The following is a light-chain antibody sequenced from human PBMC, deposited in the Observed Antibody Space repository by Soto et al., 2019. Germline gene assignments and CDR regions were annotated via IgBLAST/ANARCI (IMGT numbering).Light chain of an antibody. CDR1: QSVSSTY. V-gene: IGKV3-20*01. J-gene: IGKJ1*01. CDR2: GTS. Sequence: EIVLTQSPGTLSLSPGERATLSCRASQSVSSTYLAWYQQQPGQAPRLLMSGTSNRATGTPDRFSGSGSGTDFTLTISRLEPEDFAVYFCQQYGYSQWTFGQGTKVDIK. CDR3: QQYGYSQWT.